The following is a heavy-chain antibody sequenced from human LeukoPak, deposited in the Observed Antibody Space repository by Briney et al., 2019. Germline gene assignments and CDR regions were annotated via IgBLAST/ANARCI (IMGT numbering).Heavy chain of an antibody. CDR1: GYTFTGYY. CDR2: ISPYNGNT. D-gene: IGHD2-21*01. Sequence: ASVKVSCKASGYTFTGYYMHWVRQAPGQGLEWIGWISPYNGNTNYAQKLQGRVTMTTDTSASTAYMEVRSLTSDDTAVYYCARVVVIGTNWFDPWGQGTLVTVSS. V-gene: IGHV1-18*04. J-gene: IGHJ5*02. CDR3: ARVVVIGTNWFDP.